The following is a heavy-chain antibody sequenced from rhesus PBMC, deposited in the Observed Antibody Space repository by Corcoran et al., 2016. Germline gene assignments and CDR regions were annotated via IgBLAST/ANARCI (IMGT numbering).Heavy chain of an antibody. Sequence: QVQLQESGPGLVKHSETLSLPCAVLGCLFRRWTWWCWVGQSPGEGLEWIGNNGGRSCITYYNPSLKGRVTRSNDTSKNRFSLKLISVTAADTAVYFCARRRGSSGWYRFDVWGAGVLVTVSS. CDR1: GCLFRRWTW. CDR3: ARRRGSSGWYRFDV. D-gene: IGHD6-31*01. CDR2: NGGRSCIT. V-gene: IGHV4-65*02. J-gene: IGHJ5-1*01.